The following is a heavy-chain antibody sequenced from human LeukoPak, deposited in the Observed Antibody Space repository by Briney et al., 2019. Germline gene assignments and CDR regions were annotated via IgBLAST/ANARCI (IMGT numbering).Heavy chain of an antibody. J-gene: IGHJ4*02. D-gene: IGHD5-12*01. V-gene: IGHV4-34*01. CDR3: ARRGYSGYVVGY. CDR1: GGSFSGYY. CDR2: INHSGST. Sequence: SETLSLTCAVYGGSFSGYYWSWIRQPPGKGLEWIGEINHSGSTNYNPSLKSRVTISVDTSKNQFSLKLSSVTAADTAVYYCARRGYSGYVVGYWGQGTLVTVSS.